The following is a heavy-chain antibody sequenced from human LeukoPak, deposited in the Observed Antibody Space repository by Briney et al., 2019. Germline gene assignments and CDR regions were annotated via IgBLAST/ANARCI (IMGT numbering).Heavy chain of an antibody. V-gene: IGHV3-11*01. D-gene: IGHD3-10*01. Sequence: GGSLRLSCTASGFSFSDYFMSWIRQAPGKGLEWIAHIGSRGGTMYYADSVKGRFTISRDNAKNSLYLHMNSLRADDTAVYYCARDPGSYDYWGQGTLVTVSS. CDR2: IGSRGGTM. CDR1: GFSFSDYF. J-gene: IGHJ4*02. CDR3: ARDPGSYDY.